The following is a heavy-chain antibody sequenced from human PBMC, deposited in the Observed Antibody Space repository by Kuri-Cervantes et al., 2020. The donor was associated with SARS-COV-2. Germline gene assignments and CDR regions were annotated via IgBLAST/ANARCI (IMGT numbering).Heavy chain of an antibody. D-gene: IGHD6-13*01. CDR3: ARGVSSWQNDAFDI. CDR1: GGSISSYY. CDR2: IYTSGST. J-gene: IGHJ3*02. Sequence: SETLSLTCTVSGGSISSYYWSWIRQPAGKGLEWIGRIYTSGSTNYNPSLKSRVTMSVDTSKNQFSLKLSSVTAADTAVYYCARGVSSWQNDAFDIWGQGTMVTVSS. V-gene: IGHV4-4*07.